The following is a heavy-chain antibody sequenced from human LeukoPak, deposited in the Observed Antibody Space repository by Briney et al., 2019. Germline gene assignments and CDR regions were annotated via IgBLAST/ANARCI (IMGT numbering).Heavy chain of an antibody. J-gene: IGHJ4*02. CDR2: ISSSGSTI. D-gene: IGHD1-26*01. CDR1: GCTFSDYY. V-gene: IGHV3-11*04. CDR3: ARDGVWELLRVLDY. Sequence: PAGALRLPCAASGCTFSDYYMSWTRQAPGKGPEWVSYISSSGSTIYYADSVKGRFTISRDNAKNSLYLQMNSLRAEDTAVYYCARDGVWELLRVLDYWGQGTLVTVSS.